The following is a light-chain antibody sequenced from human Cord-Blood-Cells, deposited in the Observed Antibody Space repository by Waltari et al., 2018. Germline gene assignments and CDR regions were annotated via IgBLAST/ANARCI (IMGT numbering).Light chain of an antibody. CDR3: QQSYSTPLT. J-gene: IGKJ4*01. Sequence: DIQMTKSPSSLSASVVDRVTITDRASQSISSYLNWYQQKPGKAPKLLIYSASRLQTGVPSRFSGSGSGTDFTLTISSLQPEDVATYYCQQSYSTPLTFGGGTKVEIK. CDR1: QSISSY. V-gene: IGKV1-39*01. CDR2: SAS.